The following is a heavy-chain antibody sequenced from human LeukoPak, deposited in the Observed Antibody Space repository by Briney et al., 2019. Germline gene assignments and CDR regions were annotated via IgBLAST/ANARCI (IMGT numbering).Heavy chain of an antibody. V-gene: IGHV3-48*03. Sequence: SGGSLRLSCAASGFTFSSYEMNWVRQAPGKGLEWVSYISSSGSTIYYADSVKGRFTISRDNAKNSLYLQMNSLRAEDTAVYYCARASGTARRWGFDYWGQGTLVTVSS. CDR2: ISSSGSTI. CDR3: ARASGTARRWGFDY. CDR1: GFTFSSYE. J-gene: IGHJ4*02. D-gene: IGHD6-6*01.